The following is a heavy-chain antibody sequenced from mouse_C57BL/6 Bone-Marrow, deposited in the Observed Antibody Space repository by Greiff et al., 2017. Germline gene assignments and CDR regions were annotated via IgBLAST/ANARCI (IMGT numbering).Heavy chain of an antibody. D-gene: IGHD2-2*01. CDR1: GYSFTGYF. CDR3: ARSVTYFDY. CDR2: INPYNGDT. Sequence: VQLKESGPELVKPGDSVKISCKASGYSFTGYFMNWVMQSHGKSLEWIGRINPYNGDTFYNQKFKGKATLTVDKSSSTAHLELRSLTSEDSAVYYCARSVTYFDYWGQGTTLTVSS. V-gene: IGHV1-20*01. J-gene: IGHJ2*01.